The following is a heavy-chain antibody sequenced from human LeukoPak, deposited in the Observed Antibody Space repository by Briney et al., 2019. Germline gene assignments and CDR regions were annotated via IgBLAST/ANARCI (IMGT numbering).Heavy chain of an antibody. CDR2: ISYDGSNK. J-gene: IGHJ5*02. Sequence: GGSLRLSCAASGFTFSSYGMHWVRQAPGKGLEWVAVISYDGSNKYYADSVKGRFTISRDNSKNTLYLQMNSLRAEDTAVYYCAKELGHDYGDEGWFDPWGQGTLVTVSS. D-gene: IGHD4-17*01. V-gene: IGHV3-30*18. CDR3: AKELGHDYGDEGWFDP. CDR1: GFTFSSYG.